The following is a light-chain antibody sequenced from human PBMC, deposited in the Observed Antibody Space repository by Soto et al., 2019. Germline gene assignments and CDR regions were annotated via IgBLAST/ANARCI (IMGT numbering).Light chain of an antibody. J-gene: IGKJ1*01. CDR2: GAS. V-gene: IGKV3-20*01. Sequence: EVVLTHSPGTLSLSPGEIATLSCRASQSVSSSYLAWYQHKRGQAPRLLMYGASSRATGVPDRFSGGGSGTDFTLTISRLEPEDFAVYYCHQYGASPQTFGQGTKVDIK. CDR3: HQYGASPQT. CDR1: QSVSSSY.